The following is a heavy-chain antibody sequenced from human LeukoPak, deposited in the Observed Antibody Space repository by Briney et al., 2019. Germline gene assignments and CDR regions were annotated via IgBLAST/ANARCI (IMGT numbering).Heavy chain of an antibody. CDR2: IGTAGDT. CDR1: GVIFSNYD. J-gene: IGHJ5*02. Sequence: GGSLRLSCAASGVIFSNYDMHWVRQAAGKGLEWVSGIGTAGDTYYPGSVKGRFTISRENAKISLYLHMNSLSAGDTAMYYCASSPAYSSSWYAIDTWGQGTLVTVSS. V-gene: IGHV3-13*01. CDR3: ASSPAYSSSWYAIDT. D-gene: IGHD6-13*01.